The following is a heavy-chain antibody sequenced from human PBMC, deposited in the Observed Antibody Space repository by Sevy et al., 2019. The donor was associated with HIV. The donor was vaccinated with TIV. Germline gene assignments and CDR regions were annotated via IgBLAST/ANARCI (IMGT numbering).Heavy chain of an antibody. CDR2: ISYDGSKK. CDR1: GFTFSNYG. J-gene: IGHJ4*02. V-gene: IGHV3-30*18. CDR3: AKRPSLFYLLDY. D-gene: IGHD3-3*01. Sequence: GGSLRLSCAASGFTFSNYGMHWVRQALGKGLEWVAVISYDGSKKYYADSVKGRFTISRDNSKNTLYLQMNSLGTEDTAVYYCAKRPSLFYLLDYWGQGTLVTVSS.